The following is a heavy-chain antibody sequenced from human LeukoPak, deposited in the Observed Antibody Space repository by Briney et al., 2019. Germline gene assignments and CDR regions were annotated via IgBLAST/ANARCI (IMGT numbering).Heavy chain of an antibody. V-gene: IGHV3-23*01. CDR1: GFTFSSYA. CDR3: AAPGGVSGRTLAFDT. Sequence: PGGSLRLSCAASGFTFSSYAMSWVRQAPGKGLEWVSAISGSGGSTYYADSVKGRFTISRDNSKNTLYLQMNSLRAEDTAVYYCAAPGGVSGRTLAFDTWGQGTMVTVSS. J-gene: IGHJ3*02. D-gene: IGHD3-16*01. CDR2: ISGSGGST.